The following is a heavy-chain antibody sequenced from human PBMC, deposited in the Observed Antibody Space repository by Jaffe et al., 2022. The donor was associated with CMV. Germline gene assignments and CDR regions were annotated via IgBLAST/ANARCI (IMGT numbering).Heavy chain of an antibody. V-gene: IGHV4-59*01. J-gene: IGHJ6*02. CDR2: IYYSGST. Sequence: QVQLQESGPGLVKPSETLSLTCTVSGGSISSYYWSWIRQPPGKGLEWIGYIYYSGSTNYNPSLKSRVTISVDTSKNQFSLKLSSVTAADTAVYYCARDRIGGWNYGLDYYYGMDVWGQGTTVTVSS. CDR1: GGSISSYY. CDR3: ARDRIGGWNYGLDYYYGMDV. D-gene: IGHD1-7*01.